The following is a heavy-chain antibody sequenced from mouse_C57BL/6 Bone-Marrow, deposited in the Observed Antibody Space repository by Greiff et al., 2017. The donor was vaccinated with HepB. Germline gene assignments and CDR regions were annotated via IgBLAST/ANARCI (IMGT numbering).Heavy chain of an antibody. V-gene: IGHV3-6*01. J-gene: IGHJ2*01. CDR2: ISYDGSN. D-gene: IGHD1-1*01. Sequence: EVKLMESGPGLVKPSQSLSLTCSVTGYSITSGYYWNWIRQFPGNKLEWMGYISYDGSNNYNPSLKNRISITRDTSKNQFFLKLNSVTTEDTATYYCAREFDYGSSYFFDYWGQGTTLTVSS. CDR1: GYSITSGYY. CDR3: AREFDYGSSYFFDY.